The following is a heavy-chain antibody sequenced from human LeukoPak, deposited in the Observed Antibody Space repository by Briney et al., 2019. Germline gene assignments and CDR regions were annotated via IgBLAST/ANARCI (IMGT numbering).Heavy chain of an antibody. CDR3: TRGEGATENPAYYFDY. Sequence: SETLSLTCAVYGGSFSGYYWSWIRQPPGKGLEWIGEINHSGSTNYNPSLKSRVTISVDTSKNQFSLKLSSVTAADTAVYYCTRGEGATENPAYYFDYWGQGTLVTVSS. V-gene: IGHV4-34*01. D-gene: IGHD1-26*01. CDR2: INHSGST. CDR1: GGSFSGYY. J-gene: IGHJ4*02.